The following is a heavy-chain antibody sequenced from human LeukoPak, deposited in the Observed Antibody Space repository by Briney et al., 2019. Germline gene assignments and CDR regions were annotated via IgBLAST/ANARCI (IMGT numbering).Heavy chain of an antibody. CDR1: GYTFTSYG. CDR3: ARDITPEWLLQSNPYYFDY. J-gene: IGHJ4*02. Sequence: GASVKVSCKASGYTFTSYGISWVRQAPGQGLEWMGWISAYNGNTNYAQKLQGRVTMTTDTSTSTAYMELRSLRSDDTAVYYCARDITPEWLLQSNPYYFDYWGQGTLVTVSS. V-gene: IGHV1-18*01. CDR2: ISAYNGNT. D-gene: IGHD3-22*01.